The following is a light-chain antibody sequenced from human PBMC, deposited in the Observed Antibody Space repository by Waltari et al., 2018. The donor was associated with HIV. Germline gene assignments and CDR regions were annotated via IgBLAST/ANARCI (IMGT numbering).Light chain of an antibody. CDR2: ANS. V-gene: IGLV1-40*01. Sequence: QSVLTQPPSVSGAPGQRVTISCSGSSSNIGTGSDVQWYQQLPGTAPKLLMYANSYRPSGVPDRFSVSKSGTSASLAITGLQAEDEADYYCQSYDSSLSSVVFGGGTKLTVL. CDR3: QSYDSSLSSVV. CDR1: SSNIGTGSD. J-gene: IGLJ2*01.